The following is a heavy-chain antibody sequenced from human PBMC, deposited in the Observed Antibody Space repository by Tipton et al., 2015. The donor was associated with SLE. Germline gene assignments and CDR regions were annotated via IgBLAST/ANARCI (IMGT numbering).Heavy chain of an antibody. CDR1: GGSFSGYY. CDR3: ASGGVLLWFRDGYGMDV. V-gene: IGHV4-59*10. Sequence: TLSLTCAVYGGSFSGYYWSWIRQPPGKGLEWIGRIYTSGSTNYNPSLKSRVTMSVDTSKNQFSLRLNSVTAADTAMYYCASGGVLLWFRDGYGMDVWGQGTTVTVSS. CDR2: IYTSGST. J-gene: IGHJ6*02. D-gene: IGHD3-10*01.